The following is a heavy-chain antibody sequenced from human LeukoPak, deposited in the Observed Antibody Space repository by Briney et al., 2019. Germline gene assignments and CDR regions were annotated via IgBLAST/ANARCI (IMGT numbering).Heavy chain of an antibody. Sequence: GSLRLSCAASGFTFSSYAMSWVRQAPGKGLEWIGYIYYSGSTNYNPSLKSRVTISVDTSKNQFSLKLSSVTAADTAVYYCARGLYSSSWGYWGQGTLVTVSS. J-gene: IGHJ4*02. D-gene: IGHD6-13*01. CDR3: ARGLYSSSWGY. CDR1: GFTFSSYA. V-gene: IGHV4-59*01. CDR2: IYYSGST.